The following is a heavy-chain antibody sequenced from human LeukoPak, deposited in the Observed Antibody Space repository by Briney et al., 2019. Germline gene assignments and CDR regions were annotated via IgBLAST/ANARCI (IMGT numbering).Heavy chain of an antibody. D-gene: IGHD2-21*01. CDR3: ARLLGDRTIYDY. V-gene: IGHV3-7*01. CDR1: GFTFRTCW. J-gene: IGHJ4*02. Sequence: GGSLRLSCAASGFTFRTCWMSWVRQAPGEGLEWVASINQGGGDTYYVESVKGRFTISRDNAMNSFFLQMNNLRVEDTAVYYCARLLGDRTIYDYWGQGTLVTVSS. CDR2: INQGGGDT.